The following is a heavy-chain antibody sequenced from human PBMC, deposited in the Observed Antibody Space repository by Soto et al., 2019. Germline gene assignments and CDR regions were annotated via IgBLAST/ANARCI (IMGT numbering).Heavy chain of an antibody. CDR3: VKDGGAGHLSDAFDI. V-gene: IGHV3-64D*06. J-gene: IGHJ3*02. CDR2: ISSNGGST. D-gene: IGHD6-19*01. Sequence: PRWALRVYGSASGCTLSSYDRHWGRHALGKGLEYVSAISSNGGSTYYADSVKGRITISRDNSKNTLYLQMSSRRAEDTAVYYCVKDGGAGHLSDAFDIWGQGTMVTVSS. CDR1: GCTLSSYD.